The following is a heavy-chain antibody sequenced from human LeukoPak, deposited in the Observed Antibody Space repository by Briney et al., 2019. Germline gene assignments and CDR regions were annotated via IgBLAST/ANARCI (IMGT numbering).Heavy chain of an antibody. CDR1: AGSISSTISY. Sequence: SETLSLTCTVSAGSISSTISYWGWIRQPPGKGLEWVGSFYYSGSTSFNPSLKSGVTISADMSKNQFSLKLSSVTAADTAVYYCAHQPSGSYSIDYWGQGTLVTVSS. CDR3: AHQPSGSYSIDY. J-gene: IGHJ4*02. CDR2: FYYSGST. D-gene: IGHD1-26*01. V-gene: IGHV4-39*01.